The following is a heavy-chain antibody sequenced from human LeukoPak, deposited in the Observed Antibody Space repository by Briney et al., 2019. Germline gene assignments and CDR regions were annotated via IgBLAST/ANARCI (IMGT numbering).Heavy chain of an antibody. D-gene: IGHD4-17*01. V-gene: IGHV3-11*01. Sequence: GGSLRLSCAASGFTFSDYYMSWIRQAPGKGLEWVSYISSSGSTIYYADSVKGRFTISRDNAKNSLYLQMNSLRAEDTALYYCAKDPYMTTVTTGYFDLWGRGTLVTVSS. CDR1: GFTFSDYY. J-gene: IGHJ2*01. CDR2: ISSSGSTI. CDR3: AKDPYMTTVTTGYFDL.